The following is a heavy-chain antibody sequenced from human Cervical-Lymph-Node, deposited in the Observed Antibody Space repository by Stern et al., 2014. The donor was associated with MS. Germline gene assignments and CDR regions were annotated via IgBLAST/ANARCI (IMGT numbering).Heavy chain of an antibody. CDR1: GGTFSIYA. V-gene: IGHV1-69*01. D-gene: IGHD3-10*01. CDR3: VRSNYDGGNGFYHYAMDV. J-gene: IGHJ6*02. Sequence: QVQLEESGAEVKKPGSSVKVSCKASGGTFSIYAVSWVRQAPGQGLEWMGGIIPMFGTANYPQKMEGSVTITAAESTSTAHMELSNLRSEDTAIYFCVRSNYDGGNGFYHYAMDVCGQGTTVIVSS. CDR2: IIPMFGTA.